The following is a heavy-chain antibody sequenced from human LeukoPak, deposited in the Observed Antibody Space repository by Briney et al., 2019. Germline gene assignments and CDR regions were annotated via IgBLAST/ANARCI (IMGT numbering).Heavy chain of an antibody. CDR1: GFTFSSYA. Sequence: GGSLRLSCAASGFTFSSYAMTWVRQAPGKGLEWVSALSDSGASKYYADSVKGRFTISRDNSKNTLYLQMNSLRAEDTAVYYCATEEPSGWYLVDYWGQGTLVTVSS. D-gene: IGHD6-19*01. V-gene: IGHV3-23*01. J-gene: IGHJ4*02. CDR2: LSDSGASK. CDR3: ATEEPSGWYLVDY.